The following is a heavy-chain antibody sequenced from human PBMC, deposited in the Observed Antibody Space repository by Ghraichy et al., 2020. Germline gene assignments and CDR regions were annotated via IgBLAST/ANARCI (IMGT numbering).Heavy chain of an antibody. Sequence: GGSLRLSCAASGFTFSNAWMSWVRQAPGKGLEWVGRIKSKTDGGTTDYAAPVKGRFTISRDDSKNTLYLQMNSLKTEDTAVYYCTTIGESLWFGELYDVDMDYWGQGTLVTVSS. J-gene: IGHJ4*02. CDR3: TTIGESLWFGELYDVDMDY. D-gene: IGHD3-10*01. V-gene: IGHV3-15*01. CDR2: IKSKTDGGTT. CDR1: GFTFSNAW.